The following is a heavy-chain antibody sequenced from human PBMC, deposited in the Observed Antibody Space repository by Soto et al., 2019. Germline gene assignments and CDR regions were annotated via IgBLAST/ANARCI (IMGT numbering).Heavy chain of an antibody. J-gene: IGHJ6*02. Sequence: EVQLVQSGAEVKEPGESLKFSCKGSGYRFTKYWIGWVRQMPGKGLEWMAIIYPDESDTRYSPSFQGQVTISADKSISTAYLQWSSLKASDTAMYYCVRMGFSGGGYLSYYYYGMDIWGQGTTVTVSS. CDR1: GYRFTKYW. CDR2: IYPDESDT. CDR3: VRMGFSGGGYLSYYYYGMDI. D-gene: IGHD5-12*01. V-gene: IGHV5-51*03.